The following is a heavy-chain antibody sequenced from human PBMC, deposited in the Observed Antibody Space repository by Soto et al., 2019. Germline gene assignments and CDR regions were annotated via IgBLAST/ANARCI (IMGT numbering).Heavy chain of an antibody. CDR2: ISGSGDGT. Sequence: GGSLRLSCAASGFIFSTYAMSWVRQAPGKGLEWVSVISGSGDGTYYADSVKGRFTISRDNSKNTLYLQMNSLRAEDTAVHYCARVARYSSGWRGYYYYGMDVWGQGTTVTVSS. V-gene: IGHV3-23*01. CDR3: ARVARYSSGWRGYYYYGMDV. D-gene: IGHD6-19*01. CDR1: GFIFSTYA. J-gene: IGHJ6*02.